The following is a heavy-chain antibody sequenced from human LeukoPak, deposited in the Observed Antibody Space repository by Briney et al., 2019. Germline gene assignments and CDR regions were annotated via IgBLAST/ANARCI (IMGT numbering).Heavy chain of an antibody. CDR2: IYHSGGT. J-gene: IGHJ4*02. CDR3: ARSPVQCSGSSCFGFHFDY. CDR1: GYSISSGYY. Sequence: PSETLSLTCTVSGYSISSGYYWGWIRQPPGKGLEWVGSIYHSGGTYYNPSLKSRVTISVDTSKNQFSLKLSSVTAADTAVYSCARSPVQCSGSSCFGFHFDYWGQRTLVIASS. V-gene: IGHV4-38-2*02. D-gene: IGHD2-2*01.